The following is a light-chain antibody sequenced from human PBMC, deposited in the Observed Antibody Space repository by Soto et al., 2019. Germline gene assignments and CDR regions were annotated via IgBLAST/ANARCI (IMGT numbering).Light chain of an antibody. J-gene: IGKJ4*01. Sequence: DLQMTPSPSSLSASVGDRVTITCRASQSIGRSLNWHQQKPAKAPNVLINVASTLRSGVPSRFSGSGSGTDFNLTINSLQPEDFATYFCQQSFTTPLTVGGGTKVEI. V-gene: IGKV1-39*01. CDR3: QQSFTTPLT. CDR2: VAS. CDR1: QSIGRS.